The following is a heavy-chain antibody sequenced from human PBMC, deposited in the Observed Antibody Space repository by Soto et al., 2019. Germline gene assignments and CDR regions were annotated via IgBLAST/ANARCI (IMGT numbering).Heavy chain of an antibody. CDR3: ARGSSPDPLVAVAGTGPAIQSFDP. CDR1: GGSFSGYY. D-gene: IGHD6-19*01. CDR2: INHSGST. V-gene: IGHV4-34*01. J-gene: IGHJ5*02. Sequence: SETLSLTCAVYGGSFSGYYWSWIRQPPGKGLEWIGEINHSGSTNYNPSLKSRVTISADTSKNQFSLKLSSVTAADTAVYYCARGSSPDPLVAVAGTGPAIQSFDPWGQGTLVTVSS.